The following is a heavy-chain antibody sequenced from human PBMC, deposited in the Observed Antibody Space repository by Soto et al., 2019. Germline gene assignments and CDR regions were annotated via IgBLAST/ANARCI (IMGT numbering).Heavy chain of an antibody. J-gene: IGHJ6*02. CDR1: GFIFSDYY. D-gene: IGHD1-1*01. Sequence: QVLLVESGGGLVKAGGSLRLSCAASGFIFSDYYMSWVRQTPGKGLEGIAYISTRSTYTNYADSVKGRFTISRDNTKNSLYLQMDSLRVEDTAVYYCARDLAWKRGKVGRYYYGMDVWGQGTTVTVSS. CDR3: ARDLAWKRGKVGRYYYGMDV. V-gene: IGHV3-11*06. CDR2: ISTRSTYT.